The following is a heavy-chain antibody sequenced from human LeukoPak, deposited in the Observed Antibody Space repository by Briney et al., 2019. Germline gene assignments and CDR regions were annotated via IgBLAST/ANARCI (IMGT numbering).Heavy chain of an antibody. V-gene: IGHV3-23*01. J-gene: IGHJ4*02. Sequence: GSLRLSCAASGFTFSSYAMTGVREPPGKGLGGVSSITGSTGSTYYADSVKGRFTISRDNSKNTLYLQMNSLRAEDTAVYYCAKRYSGSSGLYNFDYWGQGTLVTVSS. CDR3: AKRYSGSSGLYNFDY. D-gene: IGHD1-26*01. CDR2: ITGSTGST. CDR1: GFTFSSYA.